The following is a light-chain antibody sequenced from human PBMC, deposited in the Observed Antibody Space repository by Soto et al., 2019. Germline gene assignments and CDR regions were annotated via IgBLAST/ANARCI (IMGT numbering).Light chain of an antibody. CDR1: SSNIGSNT. CDR2: NNN. J-gene: IGLJ1*01. Sequence: QSVLTQPPSASGTPGQRVTISCSGSSSNIGSNTVNWYQQLPGTAPKLIIYNNNQRPSGVPDRFSGSKSVTSASLAISGLQSEDEADYYCATWDDGLDGYVFGTGTKLTVL. CDR3: ATWDDGLDGYV. V-gene: IGLV1-44*01.